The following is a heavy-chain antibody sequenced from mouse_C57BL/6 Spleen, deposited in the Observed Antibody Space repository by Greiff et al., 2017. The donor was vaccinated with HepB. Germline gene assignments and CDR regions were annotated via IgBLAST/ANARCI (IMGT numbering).Heavy chain of an antibody. Sequence: DVMLVESEGGLVQPGSSMKLSCTASGFTFSDYYMAWVRQVPEKGLEWVANINYDGSSTYYLDSLKSRFIISRDNAKNILYLQMSSLKSEDTATYYCARKSYWYYFDYWGQGTTLTVSS. CDR1: GFTFSDYY. D-gene: IGHD1-1*01. J-gene: IGHJ2*01. CDR2: INYDGSST. V-gene: IGHV5-16*01. CDR3: ARKSYWYYFDY.